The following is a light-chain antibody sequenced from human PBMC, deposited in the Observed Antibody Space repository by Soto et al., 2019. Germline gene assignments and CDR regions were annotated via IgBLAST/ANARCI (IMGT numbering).Light chain of an antibody. CDR2: DVT. J-gene: IGLJ1*01. CDR3: SSYSSTITRRL. CDR1: SNDIGGYNY. Sequence: QSALTQPASVSGSPGQSITIPCTGTSNDIGGYNYVSWYQQFPGKAPKLIIYDVTNRPSGVSFRFSGSKSGNTASLTISGLQAEDEAGYHCSSYSSTITRRLFGPGTKVTVL. V-gene: IGLV2-14*03.